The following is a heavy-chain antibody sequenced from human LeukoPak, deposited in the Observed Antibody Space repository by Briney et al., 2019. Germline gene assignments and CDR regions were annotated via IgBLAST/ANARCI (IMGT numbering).Heavy chain of an antibody. V-gene: IGHV3-23*01. Sequence: GGSLRLSCAASGFTFDNYGMSWVRQAPGKGLEWVSAISGSGGSTYYADSVKGRFTISRDNSKNTLYLQMNSLRAEDTAVYYCANSPIFDYWGQGTLVTVSS. CDR1: GFTFDNYG. J-gene: IGHJ4*02. CDR3: ANSPIFDY. CDR2: ISGSGGST.